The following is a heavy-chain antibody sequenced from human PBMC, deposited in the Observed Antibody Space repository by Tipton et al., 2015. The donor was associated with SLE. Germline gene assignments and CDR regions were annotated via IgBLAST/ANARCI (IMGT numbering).Heavy chain of an antibody. D-gene: IGHD6-19*01. CDR3: ARDYIAVAGWDAFDI. Sequence: SLRLSCAASGFTFSSYEMNWVRQAPGKGLEWVSYITSSGSTIYYADSVKGRFTISRDNAKNSLYLQMNSLRAEDTAVYYCARDYIAVAGWDAFDIWGQGTMVTVSS. J-gene: IGHJ3*02. V-gene: IGHV3-48*03. CDR1: GFTFSSYE. CDR2: ITSSGSTI.